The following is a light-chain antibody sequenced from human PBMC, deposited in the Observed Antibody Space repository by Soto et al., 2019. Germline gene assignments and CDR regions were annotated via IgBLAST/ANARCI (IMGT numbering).Light chain of an antibody. CDR2: AAS. CDR1: QSVSSSY. CDR3: QQRYNWPWT. V-gene: IGKV3D-20*02. Sequence: EIVLTQSPGTLSLSPGERATLSCRASQSVSSSYLAWYQQRPGQAPRLLIYAASSRATGIPDRFSGSGSGTDFTLTISRLEPEDFAVYYCQQRYNWPWTFGRGTRVEI. J-gene: IGKJ1*01.